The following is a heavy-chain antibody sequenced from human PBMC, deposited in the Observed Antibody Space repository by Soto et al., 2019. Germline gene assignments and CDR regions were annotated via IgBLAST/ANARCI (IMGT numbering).Heavy chain of an antibody. V-gene: IGHV4-39*01. Sequence: PSETLSLTCTVSGGSISSSSYYWGWIRQPPGKGLEWIGNIYYSGSTYYNPSLKSRVTISVDTSKNQFSLKLSSVTAADTAVYYCARTGGMDVWSQGATVNVS. CDR3: ARTGGMDV. J-gene: IGHJ6*02. CDR2: IYYSGST. CDR1: GGSISSSSYY.